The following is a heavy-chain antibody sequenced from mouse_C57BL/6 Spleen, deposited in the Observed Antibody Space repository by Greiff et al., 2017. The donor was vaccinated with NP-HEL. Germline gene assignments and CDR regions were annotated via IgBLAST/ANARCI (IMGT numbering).Heavy chain of an antibody. J-gene: IGHJ2*01. CDR1: GFTFSDYG. CDR3: ARELTGTEDY. CDR2: ISSGSSTI. D-gene: IGHD4-1*01. Sequence: EVMLVESGGGLVKPGGSLKLSCAASGFTFSDYGMHWVRQASEKGLEWVAYISSGSSTIYYADTVKGRFTISRDNAKNTLFLQMTSLRSEDTAMYYCARELTGTEDYWGQGTTLTVSS. V-gene: IGHV5-17*01.